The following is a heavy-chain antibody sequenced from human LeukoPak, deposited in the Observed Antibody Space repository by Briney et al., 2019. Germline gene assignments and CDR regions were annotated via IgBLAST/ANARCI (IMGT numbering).Heavy chain of an antibody. CDR3: ARDMWSDSSGYYDY. CDR2: ISYDGSNK. J-gene: IGHJ4*02. D-gene: IGHD3-22*01. Sequence: PGGSLRLSCAASGFTFSSYAMHWVRQAPGKGLEWVAVISYDGSNKYYADSVKGRFTISRDNSKNTLYLQMNSLRAEDTAVYYCARDMWSDSSGYYDYWGQGALVTVSS. V-gene: IGHV3-30*04. CDR1: GFTFSSYA.